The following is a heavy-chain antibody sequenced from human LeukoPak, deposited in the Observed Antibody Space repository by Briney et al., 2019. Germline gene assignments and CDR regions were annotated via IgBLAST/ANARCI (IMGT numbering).Heavy chain of an antibody. D-gene: IGHD3-22*01. CDR2: ISSSSSYT. CDR1: GFTFSGYY. Sequence: PGGSLRLSCAASGFTFSGYYLSWIRQAPGKGLEWVSYISSSSSYTNYADSVKGRFTISRDNAKNSLYLQMNSLRAEDTAVYYCARGGITMIVVAIQWGQGTLVTVSS. J-gene: IGHJ4*02. V-gene: IGHV3-11*06. CDR3: ARGGITMIVVAIQ.